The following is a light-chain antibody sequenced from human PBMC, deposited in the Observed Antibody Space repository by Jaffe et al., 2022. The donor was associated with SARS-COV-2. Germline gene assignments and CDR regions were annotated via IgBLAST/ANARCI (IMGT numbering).Light chain of an antibody. CDR3: QQYNSYRYT. Sequence: DIQMTQSPSTLSASVGDRVTITCRASQSISSWLAWYQQKPGKAPKLLIYTASSLESGVPSRFSGSGSGTEFTLTISSLQPDDFATYYCQQYNSYRYTFGQGTKLEIK. CDR1: QSISSW. V-gene: IGKV1-5*03. CDR2: TAS. J-gene: IGKJ2*01.